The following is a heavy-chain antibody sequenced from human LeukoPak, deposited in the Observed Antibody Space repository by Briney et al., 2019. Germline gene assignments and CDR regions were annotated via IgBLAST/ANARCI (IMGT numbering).Heavy chain of an antibody. D-gene: IGHD3-10*02. V-gene: IGHV3-48*03. CDR3: AELGITMIGGV. CDR1: GFTFSSYE. J-gene: IGHJ6*04. Sequence: GGSLRLSCAASGFTFSSYEMNWVRQAPGKGLERVSYISSSGTTIYYADSVKGRFTISRDNAKNSLYLQMNSLRAEDTAVYYCAELGITMIGGVWGKGTTVTISS. CDR2: ISSSGTTI.